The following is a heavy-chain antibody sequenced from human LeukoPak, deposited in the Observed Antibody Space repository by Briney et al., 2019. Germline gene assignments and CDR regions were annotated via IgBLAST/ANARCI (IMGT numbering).Heavy chain of an antibody. J-gene: IGHJ4*02. D-gene: IGHD1-26*01. V-gene: IGHV3-53*05. CDR1: GFTVSSNF. CDR2: IYSDSTT. CDR3: AKVGASEWSIVLGPVEY. Sequence: QPGGSLRLSCAASGFTVSSNFMSWVRQAPGKGLEWVSIIYSDSTTYYADSVKGRFTISRDNSKNTLYLQMNSLRDEDTAVYYCAKVGASEWSIVLGPVEYWGQGTLVTVSS.